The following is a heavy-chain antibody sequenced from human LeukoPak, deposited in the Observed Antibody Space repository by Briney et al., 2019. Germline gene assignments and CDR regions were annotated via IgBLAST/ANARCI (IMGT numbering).Heavy chain of an antibody. CDR1: GGSFCGYY. V-gene: IGHV4-34*01. J-gene: IGHJ4*02. CDR3: ARGPPPDDCSGGSCYGGQFDY. D-gene: IGHD2-15*01. CDR2: INHSGST. Sequence: SETLSLTCAVYGGSFCGYYWSWIRQPPGKGLEWIGEINHSGSTNYNPSLKSRVTISVDTSKNQFSLKLSSVTAADTAVYYCARGPPPDDCSGGSCYGGQFDYWGQGTLVTVSS.